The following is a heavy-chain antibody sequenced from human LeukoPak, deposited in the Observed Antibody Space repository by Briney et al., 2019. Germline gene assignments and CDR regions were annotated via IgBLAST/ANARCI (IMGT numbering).Heavy chain of an antibody. CDR1: GYTFTGYY. V-gene: IGHV1-2*02. D-gene: IGHD2-2*01. CDR3: ARPSTSYDNWFDP. CDR2: INPNSGGT. J-gene: IGHJ5*02. Sequence: GASVKVSCKASGYTFTGYYMHWVRQAPGQGLEWMGWINPNSGGTNYAQKFQGRVTMTRDTSISTAYMELSRLRSDDTAVYYCARPSTSYDNWFDPWGQGTLVTVSS.